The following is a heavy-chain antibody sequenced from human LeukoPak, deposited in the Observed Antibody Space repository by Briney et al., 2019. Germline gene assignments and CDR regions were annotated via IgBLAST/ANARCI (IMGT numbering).Heavy chain of an antibody. CDR3: ARHVHMVATDGEWFHP. Sequence: SETLSLTCTVSGGSISSSSYYWGWIRQPPGKGLEWIGSIYYSGSTYYNPSLKSRFTISVDTSKNQFPLKLSPVTAAHTAVYYCARHVHMVATDGEWFHPWGRGTLVTVSS. CDR2: IYYSGST. CDR1: GGSISSSSYY. J-gene: IGHJ5*02. V-gene: IGHV4-39*01. D-gene: IGHD5-12*01.